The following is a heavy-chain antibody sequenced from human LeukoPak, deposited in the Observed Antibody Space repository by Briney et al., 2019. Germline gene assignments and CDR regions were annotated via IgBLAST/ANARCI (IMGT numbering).Heavy chain of an antibody. D-gene: IGHD6-19*01. J-gene: IGHJ4*02. V-gene: IGHV3-74*01. CDR1: GFTFSSYW. CDR2: INGDGSST. CDR3: ARESAVADLFDY. Sequence: PGGSLRLSCAASGFTFSSYWMHWVRQAPGKGLVWVSRINGDGSSTAYADSVKGRFTISRDNAKNSLYLQMNSLRAEDTALYYCARESAVADLFDYWGQGTLVTVSS.